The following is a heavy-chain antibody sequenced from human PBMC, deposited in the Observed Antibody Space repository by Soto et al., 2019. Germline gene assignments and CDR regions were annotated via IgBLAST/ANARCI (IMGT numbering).Heavy chain of an antibody. CDR1: GYTLTELS. D-gene: IGHD2-15*01. Sequence: QVPLVQSGAEVKKPGASVKVSCKVSGYTLTELSMHWVRQAPGKGLEWMGGFDPEDGETIYAQKFQGRVTMTEDTSTDTAYMELSSLRSEDTAVYYCATSYCSGGSCYHHNWFDPWGQGTLVTVSS. CDR2: FDPEDGET. CDR3: ATSYCSGGSCYHHNWFDP. V-gene: IGHV1-24*01. J-gene: IGHJ5*02.